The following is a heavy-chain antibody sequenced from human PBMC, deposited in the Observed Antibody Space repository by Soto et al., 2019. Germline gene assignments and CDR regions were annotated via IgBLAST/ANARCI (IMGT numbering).Heavy chain of an antibody. CDR2: ISSSGSTI. CDR1: GFTFSDYY. V-gene: IGHV3-11*01. D-gene: IGHD3-22*01. Sequence: VGSLRLSCAASGFTFSDYYMSWIRQAPGKGLEWVSYISSSGSTIYYADSVKGRFTISRDNAKNSLYLQMNSLRAEDTAVYYCARDFGSSGYYAIDAFDIWGQGTMVTVSS. J-gene: IGHJ3*02. CDR3: ARDFGSSGYYAIDAFDI.